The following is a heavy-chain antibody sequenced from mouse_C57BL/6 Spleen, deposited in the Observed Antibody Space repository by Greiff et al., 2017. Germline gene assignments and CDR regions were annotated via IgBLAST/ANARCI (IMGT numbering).Heavy chain of an antibody. CDR2: INPNNGGT. Sequence: EVQLMESGPELVKPGASVKMSCKASGYTFTDYNMHWVKQSHGKSLEWIGYINPNNGGTSYNQKFKGKATLTVNKSSSTAYMELRSLTSEDSAVYYCARDYYGSSPYYAMDYWGQGTSVTVSS. D-gene: IGHD1-1*01. CDR3: ARDYYGSSPYYAMDY. J-gene: IGHJ4*01. CDR1: GYTFTDYN. V-gene: IGHV1-22*01.